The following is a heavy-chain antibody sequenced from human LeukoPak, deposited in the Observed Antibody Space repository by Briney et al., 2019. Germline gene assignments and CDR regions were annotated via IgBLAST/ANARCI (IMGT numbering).Heavy chain of an antibody. CDR1: GGSISSGDYY. D-gene: IGHD3-9*01. J-gene: IGHJ3*02. V-gene: IGHV4-30-4*01. CDR3: ARARSIRDAFDI. Sequence: SETLSLTCTVSGGSISSGDYYWSWIRQPPGKGLEWIGYIYYSGSTYYNPSLKSRVTISVDTSKNQFSLKLSSVTAADTAVYYCARARSIRDAFDIWGQGTMVTVSS. CDR2: IYYSGST.